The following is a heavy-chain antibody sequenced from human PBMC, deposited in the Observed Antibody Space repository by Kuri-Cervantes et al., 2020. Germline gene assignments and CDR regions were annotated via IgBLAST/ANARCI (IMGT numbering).Heavy chain of an antibody. V-gene: IGHV1-2*04. D-gene: IGHD2-2*01. CDR3: ARDHCHTATCYDKGELDY. Sequence: ASVKVSCKASGYTFTSYGISWVRQAPGQRLEWMGWINPNSGETKYAPKFQDYFTMTRGTSDSTTYMYLSRLTSDDTAVYFCARDHCHTATCYDKGELDYWGQGTLVTVSS. CDR1: GYTFTSYG. CDR2: INPNSGET. J-gene: IGHJ4*02.